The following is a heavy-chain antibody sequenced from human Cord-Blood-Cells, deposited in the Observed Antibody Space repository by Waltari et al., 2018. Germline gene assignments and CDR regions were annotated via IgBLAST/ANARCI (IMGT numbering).Heavy chain of an antibody. Sequence: QVQLVQSGAEVKKPGASVKVSCKASGYTFTGYYMHWVQQAPGQGLEWMGWINPNSGGTNYAQKFQGRVTMTRDTSISTAYMELSRLRSDDTAVYYCARDHQTNWGEDYYGMDVWGQGTTVTVSS. J-gene: IGHJ6*02. CDR3: ARDHQTNWGEDYYGMDV. CDR2: INPNSGGT. D-gene: IGHD7-27*01. V-gene: IGHV1-2*02. CDR1: GYTFTGYY.